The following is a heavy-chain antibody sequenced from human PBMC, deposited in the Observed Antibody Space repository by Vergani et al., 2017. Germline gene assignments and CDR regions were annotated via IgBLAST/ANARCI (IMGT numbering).Heavy chain of an antibody. CDR3: ARHGRELLRSTYYFDY. CDR2: ISGSGGST. CDR1: GFTFSSYA. Sequence: EVQLLESGGGLVQPGGSLRLSCAASGFTFSSYAMSWVRQAPGKGLEWVSAISGSGGSTYYNPSLKSRVTISVDTSKNQFSLKLSSVTAADTAVYYCARHGRELLRSTYYFDYWGQGTLVTVSS. D-gene: IGHD1-26*01. J-gene: IGHJ4*02. V-gene: IGHV3-23*01.